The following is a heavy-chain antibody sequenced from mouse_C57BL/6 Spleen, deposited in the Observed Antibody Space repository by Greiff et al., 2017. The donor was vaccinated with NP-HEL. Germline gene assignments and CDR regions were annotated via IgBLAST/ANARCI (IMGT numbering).Heavy chain of an antibody. V-gene: IGHV1-26*01. CDR3: ARYFYYYGSSYFDY. CDR2: INPNNGGT. J-gene: IGHJ2*01. D-gene: IGHD1-1*01. Sequence: VQLQQSGPELVKPGASVKISCKASGYTFTDYYMNWVKQSHGKSLEWIGDINPNNGGTSYNQKFKGKATLTVDKSSSTAYMELRSLTSEDSAVYYCARYFYYYGSSYFDYWGQGTTLTVSS. CDR1: GYTFTDYY.